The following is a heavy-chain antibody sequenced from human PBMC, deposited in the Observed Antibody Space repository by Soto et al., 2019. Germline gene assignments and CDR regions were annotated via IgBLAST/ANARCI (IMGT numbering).Heavy chain of an antibody. Sequence: QVQLQESGPGLVKPSQTLSLTCTVSGGSISSADYYWSWFRQPPGKGLEWIGYIYYSGSTYYNPSRKSRVTISVDTSKNQFSLKLSSVTAADTAVYYCASRRSRGRALLFDPWGQGTLVTVSS. D-gene: IGHD1-26*01. CDR3: ASRRSRGRALLFDP. CDR1: GGSISSADYY. V-gene: IGHV4-30-4*01. J-gene: IGHJ5*02. CDR2: IYYSGST.